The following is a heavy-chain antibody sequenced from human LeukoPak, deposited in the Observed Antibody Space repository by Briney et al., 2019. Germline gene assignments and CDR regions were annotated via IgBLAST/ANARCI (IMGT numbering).Heavy chain of an antibody. CDR1: GGSISSASYY. Sequence: SETLSLTCTVSGGSISSASYYWSWIRQPAGKGLEWIGSIYSSGRTDYNPSLKSRVTMSVDTSKNQFSLKLISVTAADTAMYYCARALSQVRDAFDLWGHGTMVTVSS. CDR2: IYSSGRT. J-gene: IGHJ3*01. V-gene: IGHV4-61*02. CDR3: ARALSQVRDAFDL.